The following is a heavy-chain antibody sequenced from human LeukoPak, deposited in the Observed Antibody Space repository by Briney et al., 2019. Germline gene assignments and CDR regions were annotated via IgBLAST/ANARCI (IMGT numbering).Heavy chain of an antibody. CDR1: GFTFSDHS. D-gene: IGHD5-12*01. V-gene: IGHV3-72*01. Sequence: GGSLILSCAASGFTFSDHSMDWVRQAPGKGLEWVGRSRNKANSYTTEYAASVKGRFTFSRDDSKNSLYLQMNSLKVEDTAVYYCARTLSGYVYGLDVWGQGTTVTVPS. J-gene: IGHJ6*02. CDR2: SRNKANSYTT. CDR3: ARTLSGYVYGLDV.